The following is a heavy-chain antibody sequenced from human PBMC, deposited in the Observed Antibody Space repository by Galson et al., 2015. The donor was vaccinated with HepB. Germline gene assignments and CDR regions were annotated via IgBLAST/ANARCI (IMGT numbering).Heavy chain of an antibody. V-gene: IGHV3-74*01. CDR3: VREGGTEDRTQDAFDI. CDR1: GFTFSSYW. Sequence: SLRLSCAASGFTFSSYWMHWVRQAPGKGLVWVSRINVVGTTTNYADSVKGRFIISRDNTKNILTLQMNSLRAEDTGLYYCVREGGTEDRTQDAFDIWGRGTLVTVSS. D-gene: IGHD3-16*01. J-gene: IGHJ3*02. CDR2: INVVGTTT.